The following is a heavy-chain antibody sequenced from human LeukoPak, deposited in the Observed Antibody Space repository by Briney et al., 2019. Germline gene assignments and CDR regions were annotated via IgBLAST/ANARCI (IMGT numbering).Heavy chain of an antibody. Sequence: GGSLRLSCAASGFTFSSYAMHWVRQAPGKGLEWVAVISYDGSNKYYADSVKGRFTISRDNSKNTLYLQMNSLRAEDTAVYYCATGRPPYSGFPNYWGQGTLVTVSS. CDR1: GFTFSSYA. V-gene: IGHV3-30-3*01. D-gene: IGHD5-12*01. CDR2: ISYDGSNK. J-gene: IGHJ4*02. CDR3: ATGRPPYSGFPNY.